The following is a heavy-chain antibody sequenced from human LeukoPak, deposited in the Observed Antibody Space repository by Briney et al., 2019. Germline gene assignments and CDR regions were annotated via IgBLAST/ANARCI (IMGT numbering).Heavy chain of an antibody. D-gene: IGHD3-22*01. CDR3: ARVPDSSGYFGY. CDR1: GGTFSSYA. J-gene: IGHJ4*02. V-gene: IGHV1-69*13. CDR2: IIPIFGTA. Sequence: GASVKVSCKASGGTFSSYAISWVRQAPGQGLEWMGGIIPIFGTANYAQKFQGRVTITADESTSTAYMELSSLRSEDTAVYYCARVPDSSGYFGYWGQGTLVTVSS.